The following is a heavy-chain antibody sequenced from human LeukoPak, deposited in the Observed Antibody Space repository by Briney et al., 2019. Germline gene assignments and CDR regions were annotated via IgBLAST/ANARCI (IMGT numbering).Heavy chain of an antibody. CDR3: ARERDDYALDY. CDR1: GYTFSRYY. Sequence: ASVKVSCKASGYTFSRYYMHWLRQAPGLGLEWMGLINPSGSITSYAQKFQGRVTMTRDTSTSTVYMELSSLRSEDTAVYYCARERDDYALDYWGQGTLVTVSS. CDR2: INPSGSIT. D-gene: IGHD4/OR15-4a*01. J-gene: IGHJ4*02. V-gene: IGHV1-46*01.